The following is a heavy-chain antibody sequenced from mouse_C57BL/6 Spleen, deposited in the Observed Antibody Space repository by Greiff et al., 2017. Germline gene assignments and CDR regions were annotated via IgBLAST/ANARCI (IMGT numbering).Heavy chain of an antibody. CDR1: GYTFTNYW. D-gene: IGHD4-1*01. Sequence: QVQLQQSGAELVRPGTSVKMSCKASGYTFTNYWIGWAKQRPGHGLEWIGDIYPGGGYTNYNEKFKGKATLTADKSSSTAYMQFSSLTSEDSAIYYCARWESPGYLDFWGKGTTVTVSS. CDR2: IYPGGGYT. CDR3: ARWESPGYLDF. J-gene: IGHJ1*03. V-gene: IGHV1-63*01.